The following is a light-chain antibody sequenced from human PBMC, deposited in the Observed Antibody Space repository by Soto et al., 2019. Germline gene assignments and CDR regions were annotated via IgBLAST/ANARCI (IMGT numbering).Light chain of an antibody. CDR3: QKYNSAPRT. CDR1: QGISNY. CDR2: AAS. Sequence: DIQMTQSPSSLSASVGDRVTITCRASQGISNYLAWYQQKPGKVPKLLIYAASTLQSGVPSRFSGSGPGTDSTLTISSLQPEDVATYYCQKYNSAPRTFGQGTKVEIK. V-gene: IGKV1-27*01. J-gene: IGKJ1*01.